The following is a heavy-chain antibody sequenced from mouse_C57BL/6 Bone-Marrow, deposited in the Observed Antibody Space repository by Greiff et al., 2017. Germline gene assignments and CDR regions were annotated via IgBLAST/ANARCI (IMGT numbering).Heavy chain of an antibody. Sequence: VQLQQPGAELVKPGASVKLSCKASGYTFTSYWMHWVKQRPGQGLEWIGMIHPNSGSTNYNEKFKSKATLTVDKSSSTAYMQLSSLTSEDSAVXYCAKEEGFPYWYCDVWGTGTTVTVSS. CDR1: GYTFTSYW. CDR2: IHPNSGST. CDR3: AKEEGFPYWYCDV. V-gene: IGHV1-64*01. J-gene: IGHJ1*03.